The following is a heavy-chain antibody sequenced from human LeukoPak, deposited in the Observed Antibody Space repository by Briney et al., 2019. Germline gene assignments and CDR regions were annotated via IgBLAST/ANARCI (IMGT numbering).Heavy chain of an antibody. CDR3: ARVSGADYFDY. D-gene: IGHD7-27*01. Sequence: SVKVSCKASGGTFSSYAISWVRQAPGQGLEWMGRIIPILGIANYAQKLQGRVTMTTDTSTITAYMELRSLRSDDTAVYYCARVSGADYFDYWGQGTLVTVSS. V-gene: IGHV1-69*04. CDR2: IIPILGIA. CDR1: GGTFSSYA. J-gene: IGHJ4*02.